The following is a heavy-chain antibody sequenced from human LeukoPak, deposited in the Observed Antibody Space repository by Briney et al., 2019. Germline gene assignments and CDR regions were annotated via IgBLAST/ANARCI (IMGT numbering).Heavy chain of an antibody. V-gene: IGHV1-18*01. Sequence: GASVKVSCKPSGYTFTSYSISGVRQAPGQRLEWMGWISAYNGNTDSAQNLQGRFTMTTDTSTSTAYMELRSLRSDDTAVYYCARGQYFDFWGQGTLVTVSS. J-gene: IGHJ4*02. CDR1: GYTFTSYS. CDR3: ARGQYFDF. CDR2: ISAYNGNT.